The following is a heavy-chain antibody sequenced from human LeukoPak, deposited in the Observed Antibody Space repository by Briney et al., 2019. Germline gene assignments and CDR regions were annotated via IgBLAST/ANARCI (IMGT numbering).Heavy chain of an antibody. D-gene: IGHD1-1*01. J-gene: IGHJ5*02. CDR2: IYYSGNT. V-gene: IGHV4-59*01. CDR1: GDSISSVH. Sequence: SETLSLTCTVSGDSISSVHWSWIRQPPGRGLEWIGYIYYSGNTNYNPSLKSRVTISLDTSKNHFSLKLSSVTAADTAVYYCARTTDLDRGWFYPWGQGTLVSVSS. CDR3: ARTTDLDRGWFYP.